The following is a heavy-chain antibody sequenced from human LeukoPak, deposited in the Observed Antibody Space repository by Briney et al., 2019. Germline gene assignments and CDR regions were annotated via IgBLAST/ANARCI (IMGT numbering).Heavy chain of an antibody. CDR3: AKPHCSSTSCPFGFYCGMDV. CDR2: TSGSGGST. J-gene: IGHJ6*02. CDR1: GFTFSSYA. Sequence: GGSLRLSCAASGFTFSSYAMSWVRQAPGKGLEWVSGTSGSGGSTYYADSVKGRFTISRDNSKNTLYLQMNSLRAEDTAVYYCAKPHCSSTSCPFGFYCGMDVWGQGTTVTVSS. D-gene: IGHD2-2*01. V-gene: IGHV3-23*01.